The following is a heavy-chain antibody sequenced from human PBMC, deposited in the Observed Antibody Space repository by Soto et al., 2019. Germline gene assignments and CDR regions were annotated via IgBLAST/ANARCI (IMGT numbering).Heavy chain of an antibody. CDR2: INHSGST. CDR3: ASSKRLLWFRTNRFDP. Sequence: PSETLSLTCAVYGGSFSGYYWSWIRQPPGKGLEWIGEINHSGSTNYNPSLKSRVTISVDTSKNQFSLKLSSVTAADTAVYYCASSKRLLWFRTNRFDPCGQGTLVTVSS. J-gene: IGHJ5*02. CDR1: GGSFSGYY. D-gene: IGHD3-10*01. V-gene: IGHV4-34*01.